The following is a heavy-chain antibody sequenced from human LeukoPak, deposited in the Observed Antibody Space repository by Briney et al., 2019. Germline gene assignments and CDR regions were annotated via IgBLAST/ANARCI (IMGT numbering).Heavy chain of an antibody. CDR3: AKDVGKWESLHFFDY. D-gene: IGHD1-26*01. CDR1: GFTFSSYS. Sequence: PGGSLRLSCAASGFTFSSYSMNWVRQAPGKGLEWISGISGSGASTYYADSVKGRFTISRDDSRNTLYLQMNSLRGDDTAVYYCAKDVGKWESLHFFDYWGQGTLVTVSS. CDR2: ISGSGAST. V-gene: IGHV3-23*01. J-gene: IGHJ4*02.